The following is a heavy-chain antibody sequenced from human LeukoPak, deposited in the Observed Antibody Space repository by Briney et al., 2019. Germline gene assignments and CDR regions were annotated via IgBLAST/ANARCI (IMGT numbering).Heavy chain of an antibody. V-gene: IGHV3-11*06. Sequence: GGSLRLSCAASGFTFSDHYMSWIRQAPGKGLEWVSYISESSSYTYYADSVEGRFTIPRDNAKNSLYLQMNSLRAEDTAVYYCARGHYGLDVWGQGTTDTV. CDR3: ARGHYGLDV. CDR2: ISESSSYT. CDR1: GFTFSDHY. J-gene: IGHJ6*02.